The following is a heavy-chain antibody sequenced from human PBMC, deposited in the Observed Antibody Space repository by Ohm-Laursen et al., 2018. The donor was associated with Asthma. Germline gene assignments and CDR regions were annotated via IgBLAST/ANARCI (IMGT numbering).Heavy chain of an antibody. CDR1: GYKFSSYG. Sequence: GASVKVSCNAAGYKFSSYGISWVRQAPGQGLEWMGWISAYNGNTKYAQKFQGRVTMTTDTSMSTAYMELRSLRSDDTAVYYCARDPPPSCSSSINCYFIDYWGQGTLVTVSS. V-gene: IGHV1-18*04. CDR3: ARDPPPSCSSSINCYFIDY. CDR2: ISAYNGNT. J-gene: IGHJ4*02. D-gene: IGHD2-2*01.